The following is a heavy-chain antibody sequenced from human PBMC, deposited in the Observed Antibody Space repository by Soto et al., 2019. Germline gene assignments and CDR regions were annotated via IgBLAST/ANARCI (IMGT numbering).Heavy chain of an antibody. D-gene: IGHD3-16*02. V-gene: IGHV4-34*01. Sequence: QVQLQQWGAGLLKPSETLSLTCAVYGGSFSGYYWSWIRQPPGKGLEWIGEINHSGSTNYNPSLKSRVTISVDTSKNQFSLKLSSVTAADTAVYYCARVYVSDYVWGSYRPPDYWGQGTPVNVSA. J-gene: IGHJ4*02. CDR2: INHSGST. CDR1: GGSFSGYY. CDR3: ARVYVSDYVWGSYRPPDY.